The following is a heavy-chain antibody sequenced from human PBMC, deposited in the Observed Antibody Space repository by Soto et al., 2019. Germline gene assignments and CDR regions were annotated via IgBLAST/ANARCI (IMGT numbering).Heavy chain of an antibody. D-gene: IGHD3-10*01. CDR2: IIPIFGTA. CDR1: GGTFSSYA. V-gene: IGHV1-69*13. CDR3: ATRGGSGSHYYYYGMDV. Sequence: SVKVSCKASGGTFSSYAISWVRQAPGQGLEWMGGIIPIFGTANYAQKFQGRVTITADESTSTAYMELSSLRSEDTAVYYCATRGGSGSHYYYYGMDVWGQGTTVTVPS. J-gene: IGHJ6*02.